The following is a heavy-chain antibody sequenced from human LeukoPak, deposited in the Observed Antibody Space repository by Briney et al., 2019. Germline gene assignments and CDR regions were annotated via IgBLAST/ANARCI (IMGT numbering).Heavy chain of an antibody. D-gene: IGHD2-15*01. CDR1: GFTFEEYA. Sequence: PGRSLRLSCAASGFTFEEYAMHWVRQAPGKGLEWVSGISWNSGAIAYADSVKGRFTISRDNFKNTLYLQMNSLRAEDTAVYYCARDSSGYFDYWGQGTLVTVSS. CDR3: ARDSSGYFDY. J-gene: IGHJ4*02. CDR2: ISWNSGAI. V-gene: IGHV3-9*01.